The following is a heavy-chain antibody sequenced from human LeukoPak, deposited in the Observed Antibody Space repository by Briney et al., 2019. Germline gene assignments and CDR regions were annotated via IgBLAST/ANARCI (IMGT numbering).Heavy chain of an antibody. CDR1: RFAFNTYW. CDR2: INRVGNDK. Sequence: PGGSLRLSCAASRFAFNTYWMSWVRQAPGKGLEWVATINRVGNDKYYVDPVKGRFTISRDNARNSLHLQMNSLRAEDTGVYYCARDPAIQSWLSAYYFDYWGQGTLVTVSS. CDR3: ARDPAIQSWLSAYYFDY. J-gene: IGHJ4*02. D-gene: IGHD5-18*01. V-gene: IGHV3-7*01.